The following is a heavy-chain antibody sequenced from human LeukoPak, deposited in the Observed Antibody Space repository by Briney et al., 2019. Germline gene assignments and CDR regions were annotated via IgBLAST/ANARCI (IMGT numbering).Heavy chain of an antibody. CDR2: ISGSGGST. J-gene: IGHJ3*02. CDR3: ANGGDAFDI. CDR1: GFTFSSYA. Sequence: PGGSLRLSCAASGFTFSSYAMSWVRQAPGRRLEWVSAISGSGGSTYYADSVKGRFTISRDNSKNTLYLQMNSLRAEDTAVYYCANGGDAFDIWGQGTMVTVSS. V-gene: IGHV3-23*01. D-gene: IGHD3-10*01.